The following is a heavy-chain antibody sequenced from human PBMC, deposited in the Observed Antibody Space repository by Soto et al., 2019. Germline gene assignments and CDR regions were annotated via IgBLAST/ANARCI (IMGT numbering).Heavy chain of an antibody. V-gene: IGHV5-51*01. CDR1: GYNFVTQW. Sequence: GESLKISCEAFGYNFVTQWIGWVRLLPGRGLEWMGMIFPGNSETIYSPSFQGQVTISVDKSTSTAYMHWNSLRASDSAIYFCARQPALEPVDFWVQGTLVTVSS. J-gene: IGHJ4*02. CDR2: IFPGNSET. CDR3: ARQPALEPVDF.